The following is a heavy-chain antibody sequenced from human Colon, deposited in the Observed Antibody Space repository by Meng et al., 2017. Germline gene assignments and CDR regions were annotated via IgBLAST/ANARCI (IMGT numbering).Heavy chain of an antibody. CDR1: GASVSSDSHY. J-gene: IGHJ5*02. CDR2: IYYTGNT. Sequence: QGQLPESGPGLVRPSETLSLTFTVSGASVSSDSHYWSWIRQSPGKGLEWIGYIYYTGNTNYNPSLASRVSMSLDTSKNHFSLHLTSVTAADTAIYYCARVNGDFDEAWFDPWGQGTLVTVSS. V-gene: IGHV4-61*03. CDR3: ARVNGDFDEAWFDP. D-gene: IGHD4-17*01.